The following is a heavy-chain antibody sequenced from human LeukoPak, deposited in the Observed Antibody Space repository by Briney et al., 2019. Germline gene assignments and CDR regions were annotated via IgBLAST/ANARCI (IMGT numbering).Heavy chain of an antibody. Sequence: GGSLGLSCAASGFTFSSYAMHWVRQAPGKGLEWVANIKQDGSEKYYVDSVKGRFTISRDNAKNSLYLQMNSLRAEDTAVYYCARVEKALYDYVWGSYRSHAFDYWGQGTLVTVSS. CDR2: IKQDGSEK. J-gene: IGHJ4*02. CDR1: GFTFSSYA. V-gene: IGHV3-7*01. CDR3: ARVEKALYDYVWGSYRSHAFDY. D-gene: IGHD3-16*02.